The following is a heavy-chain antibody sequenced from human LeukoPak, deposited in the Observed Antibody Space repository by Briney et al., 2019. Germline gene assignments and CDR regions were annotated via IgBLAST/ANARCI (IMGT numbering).Heavy chain of an antibody. CDR2: ISGSGGST. D-gene: IGHD2-2*01. V-gene: IGHV3-23*01. J-gene: IGHJ4*02. Sequence: GGSLRLSFADSGFTFSSYAMSWVRQAPGKGLEWVSAISGSGGSTYYADSVKGRFTISRDNSKNTPYLQMNSLRAEDTDVYYCAKTSRDIVVVPAACFDYWGQGTLVTVSS. CDR3: AKTSRDIVVVPAACFDY. CDR1: GFTFSSYA.